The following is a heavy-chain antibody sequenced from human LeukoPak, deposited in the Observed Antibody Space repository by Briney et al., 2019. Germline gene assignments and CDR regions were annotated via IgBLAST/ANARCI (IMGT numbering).Heavy chain of an antibody. CDR1: GGTFSSYA. Sequence: SVKVSCKASGGTFSSYAISWVRQAPGQGLEWMGRIIPILGIANYAQKFQGRVTITADKSTSTAYMELSSLRSEDTAVYYCARDPTTGGYYYGMDVWGQGTTVTVSS. CDR3: ARDPTTGGYYYGMDV. J-gene: IGHJ6*02. V-gene: IGHV1-69*04. CDR2: IIPILGIA. D-gene: IGHD3-16*01.